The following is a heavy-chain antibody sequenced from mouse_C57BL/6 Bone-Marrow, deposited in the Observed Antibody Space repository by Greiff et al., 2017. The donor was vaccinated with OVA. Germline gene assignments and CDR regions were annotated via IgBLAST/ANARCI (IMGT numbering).Heavy chain of an antibody. D-gene: IGHD4-1*01. CDR2: IYPRSGNT. J-gene: IGHJ1*03. Sequence: VQLQESGAELARPGASVKLSCKASGYTFTSYGISWVKQRTGQGLEWIGEIYPRSGNTYYNEKFKGKATLTADKSSSTAYMELRSLTSEDSAVYFCARDNWDRGYFDVWGTGTTVTVSS. CDR3: ARDNWDRGYFDV. V-gene: IGHV1-81*01. CDR1: GYTFTSYG.